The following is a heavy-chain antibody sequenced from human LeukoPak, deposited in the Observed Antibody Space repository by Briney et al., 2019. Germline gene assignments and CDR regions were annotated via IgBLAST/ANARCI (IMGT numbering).Heavy chain of an antibody. Sequence: GGSLRLSCAASGFTLSSYRMNWVRQVPGKGLEWVAVISYDGSNKYYADSVKGRFTISRDNSKNTLYLQMNSLRAEDTAVYYCAKEPYLGSGGVDYWGQGTLVTVSS. J-gene: IGHJ4*02. D-gene: IGHD7-27*01. V-gene: IGHV3-30*18. CDR2: ISYDGSNK. CDR3: AKEPYLGSGGVDY. CDR1: GFTLSSYR.